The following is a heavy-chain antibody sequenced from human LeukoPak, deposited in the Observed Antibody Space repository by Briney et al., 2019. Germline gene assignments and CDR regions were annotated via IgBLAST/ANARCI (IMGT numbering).Heavy chain of an antibody. CDR3: ARYCSSTSCYRVNDAFDI. V-gene: IGHV1-2*02. J-gene: IGHJ3*02. CDR2: INPNSVGT. CDR1: GYTFTGYY. D-gene: IGHD2-2*01. Sequence: ASVKVSCKASGYTFTGYYMHWVRQAPGQGLEWMGWINPNSVGTNYAQKFQGRVTRTRDTSISTAYMELSRLRSDDTAVYYCARYCSSTSCYRVNDAFDIWGQGTMVTVSS.